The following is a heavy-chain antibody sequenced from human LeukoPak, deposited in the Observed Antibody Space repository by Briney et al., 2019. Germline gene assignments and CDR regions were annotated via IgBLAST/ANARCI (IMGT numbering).Heavy chain of an antibody. D-gene: IGHD3-22*01. J-gene: IGHJ4*02. Sequence: PGGSLRLSCAASGFTFRIYAMSWVRQAPGKGLEWVANIQKDGSEKHYVASVEGRFTISRDNAENSLFLQLNSLRVGDTAVYYCVRLWDSSGFFGYWGQGALVTVSS. CDR1: GFTFRIYA. V-gene: IGHV3-7*01. CDR2: IQKDGSEK. CDR3: VRLWDSSGFFGY.